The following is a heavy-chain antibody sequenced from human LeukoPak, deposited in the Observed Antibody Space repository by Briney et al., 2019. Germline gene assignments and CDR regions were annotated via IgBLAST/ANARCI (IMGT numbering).Heavy chain of an antibody. CDR1: GFTFSSYA. V-gene: IGHV3-23*01. D-gene: IGHD3-3*01. CDR2: ISGSGGST. Sequence: PGGSLRLSCAASGFTFSSYAMSWVRQAPGKGLEWVSAISGSGGSTYYADSVKGRFTISRDNSKNTLYLQMNSLRAEDTAVYYCAKCGLVAYYDFWSGFDPWGQGTLVTVSS. J-gene: IGHJ5*02. CDR3: AKCGLVAYYDFWSGFDP.